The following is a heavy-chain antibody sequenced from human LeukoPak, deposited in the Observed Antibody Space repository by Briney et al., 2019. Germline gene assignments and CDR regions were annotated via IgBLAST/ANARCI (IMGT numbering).Heavy chain of an antibody. Sequence: ASVKVSCKASGYTFTSYDINWVRQATGQGLEWMGWMNPNSGNTGYAQKFQGRVTITRNTSISTAYMELSSLRSADTAVYYCARVKGYPYYFDYWGQGTLVTVSS. J-gene: IGHJ4*02. CDR2: MNPNSGNT. CDR3: ARVKGYPYYFDY. V-gene: IGHV1-8*03. D-gene: IGHD5-18*01. CDR1: GYTFTSYD.